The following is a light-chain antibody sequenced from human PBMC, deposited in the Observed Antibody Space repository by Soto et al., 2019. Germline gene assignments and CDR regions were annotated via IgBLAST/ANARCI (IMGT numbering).Light chain of an antibody. CDR2: ENN. Sequence: PXXXXXAXGQKVXXXXSGXXXXFGKNYVSWYQQLPGTAPKLLIYENNKRPSGIPDRFSGSKSGTSATLGITGLQTGDEAEYYCGAWDSSLRAVYVFGTGTKVTVL. V-gene: IGLV1-51*02. CDR3: GAWDSSLRAVYV. CDR1: XXXFGKNY. J-gene: IGLJ1*01.